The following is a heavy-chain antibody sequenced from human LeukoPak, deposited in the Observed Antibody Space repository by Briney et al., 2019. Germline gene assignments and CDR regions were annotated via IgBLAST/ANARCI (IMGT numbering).Heavy chain of an antibody. D-gene: IGHD3-3*01. Sequence: GALRLSCAASGFTFSDYYMSWIRQAPGKGLEWVSYISSSGSTIYYADSVKGRFTISRDNAKNSLYLQMNSLRAEDTAVYYCAKDLGVVTGVDYWGQGTLVTVSS. CDR1: GFTFSDYY. J-gene: IGHJ4*02. V-gene: IGHV3-11*01. CDR2: ISSSGSTI. CDR3: AKDLGVVTGVDY.